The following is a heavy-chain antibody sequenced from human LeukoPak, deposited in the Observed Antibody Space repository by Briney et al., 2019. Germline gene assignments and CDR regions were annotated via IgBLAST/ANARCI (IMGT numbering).Heavy chain of an antibody. Sequence: PGGSLRLSCAASGFTFSNYAMSWVRQAPGTGLEWVSSITHSGSIYYADSVKGRFTISRDNSKNTLYLQMNSLTAEDTGIYYCANRVAQHDSWGQGTLVTVSS. D-gene: IGHD3-3*01. CDR3: ANRVAQHDS. CDR2: ITHSGSI. CDR1: GFTFSNYA. V-gene: IGHV3-23*01. J-gene: IGHJ5*02.